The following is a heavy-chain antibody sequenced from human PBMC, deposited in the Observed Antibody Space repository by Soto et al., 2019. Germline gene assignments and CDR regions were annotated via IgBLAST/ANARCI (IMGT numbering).Heavy chain of an antibody. CDR3: ANEGSLDSSGFYDYFHY. D-gene: IGHD3-22*01. CDR2: ISGSGGST. Sequence: EVQLLESGGGLVQPGGSLRLSCTASGFTFSSYTLSWVRQAPGQGLEWVSAISGSGGSTFYADSVKGRFSISRDNSKNTLFLQMNSLRADDTAVYYCANEGSLDSSGFYDYFHYWGQGTLVTVSS. CDR1: GFTFSSYT. J-gene: IGHJ4*02. V-gene: IGHV3-23*01.